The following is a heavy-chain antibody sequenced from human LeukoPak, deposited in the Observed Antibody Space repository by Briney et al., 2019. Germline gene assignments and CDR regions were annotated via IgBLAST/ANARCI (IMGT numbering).Heavy chain of an antibody. CDR2: ISSNGGNI. V-gene: IGHV3-64D*09. D-gene: IGHD4-11*01. Sequence: GGSLRLSCSASGFTFSGYAMHWVRQAPGKGLEYVSDISSNGGNIYYADSVKGRFTISRDNSKNTLYLQMSSLRAEDTAVYYCVKGTVTTRINWFDPWGQGTLVTVSS. CDR3: VKGTVTTRINWFDP. CDR1: GFTFSGYA. J-gene: IGHJ5*02.